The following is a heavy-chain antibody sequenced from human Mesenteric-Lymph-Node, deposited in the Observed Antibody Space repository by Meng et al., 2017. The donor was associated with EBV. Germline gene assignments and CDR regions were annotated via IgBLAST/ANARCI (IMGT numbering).Heavy chain of an antibody. J-gene: IGHJ4*02. CDR3: ARGAIFGIVITYFDY. CDR1: GGSFSGYH. Sequence: QVHLQQWGPGLLGPSETLSLTCEASGGSFSGYHWSWIRQPPGKGLEYIGEISQSGDTTYNPSLKSRVTISVDRSRNQFSLKMASVAAADTAVYYCARGAIFGIVITYFDYWSQGTLVTVSS. D-gene: IGHD3-3*02. CDR2: ISQSGDT. V-gene: IGHV4-34*01.